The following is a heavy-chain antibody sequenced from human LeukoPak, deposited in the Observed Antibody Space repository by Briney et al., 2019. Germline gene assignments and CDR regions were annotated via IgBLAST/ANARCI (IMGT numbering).Heavy chain of an antibody. J-gene: IGHJ3*02. V-gene: IGHV3-30-3*01. CDR1: GFTFSSYA. D-gene: IGHD3-16*02. CDR2: ISYDGSNK. Sequence: GGSLRLSCAASGFTFSSYAMHWVRQAPGKGLEWVAVISYDGSNKYYADSVKGRFTISRDNSKNTLYLQMNSLRAEDTAVYYCARDDGLNYDYVWGSYRYPMGAFDIWGQGTMVTVSS. CDR3: ARDDGLNYDYVWGSYRYPMGAFDI.